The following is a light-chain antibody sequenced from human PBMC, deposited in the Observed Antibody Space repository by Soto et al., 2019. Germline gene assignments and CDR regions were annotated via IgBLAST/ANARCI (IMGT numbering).Light chain of an antibody. CDR3: QQYGSSGT. CDR2: DAS. Sequence: EIVLTQSPGTLSLSPGERATLSCRASQSVSSRNLAWYQQKPGQAPRLLIYDASNRATGIPDRFSGSGSGTDFTLTISRLEPEDFAVYYCQQYGSSGTFGQGTKVDI. CDR1: QSVSSRN. V-gene: IGKV3-20*01. J-gene: IGKJ1*01.